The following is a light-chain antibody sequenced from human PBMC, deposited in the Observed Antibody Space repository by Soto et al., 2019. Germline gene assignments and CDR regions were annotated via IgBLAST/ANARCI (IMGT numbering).Light chain of an antibody. CDR1: ESISGAY. Sequence: EVVLTQSPCTLSLSSGERDTLSCSASESISGAYLAWYQQRRVQASRLLMCGASSRATAIAEGFSGSGSGTDFTLTISRLEPEDYGVYYCQQYGSSPPTLTFGGGTKVDIK. CDR2: GAS. V-gene: IGKV3-20*01. J-gene: IGKJ4*01. CDR3: QQYGSSPPTLT.